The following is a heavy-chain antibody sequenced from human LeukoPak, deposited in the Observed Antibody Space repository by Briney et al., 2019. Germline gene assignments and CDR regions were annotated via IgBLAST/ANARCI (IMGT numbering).Heavy chain of an antibody. CDR2: IFYSGST. CDR1: GGSISIGDYY. V-gene: IGHV4-30-4*08. Sequence: PSQTLSLTCNVSGGSISIGDYYCSWIRQPPGKGLEWIGYIFYSGSTYHNPSLKSRVTISVDTSKSQFSLKLRSVTAADTAVYYCARLNHCSTTSCYWVDPWGQGTLVTVSP. D-gene: IGHD2-2*01. J-gene: IGHJ5*02. CDR3: ARLNHCSTTSCYWVDP.